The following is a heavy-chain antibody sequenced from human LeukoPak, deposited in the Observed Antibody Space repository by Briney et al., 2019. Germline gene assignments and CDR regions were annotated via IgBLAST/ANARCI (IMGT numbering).Heavy chain of an antibody. CDR2: IYYSGST. CDR3: AGFYYYDSSGYYYDY. J-gene: IGHJ4*02. D-gene: IGHD3-22*01. Sequence: SETLSLTCTVSGGSISSYYWSWIRQPPGKGLEWIGYIYYSGSTNYNPSLKSRVTISVDTSKNQFSLKLSSVTAADTAVYYRAGFYYYDSSGYYYDYWGQGTLVTVSS. CDR1: GGSISSYY. V-gene: IGHV4-59*01.